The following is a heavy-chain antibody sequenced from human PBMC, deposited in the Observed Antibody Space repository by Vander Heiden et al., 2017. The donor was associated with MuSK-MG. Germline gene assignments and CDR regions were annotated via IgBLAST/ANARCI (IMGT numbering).Heavy chain of an antibody. CDR3: ATVRKGGYDFGSGYYPGGAFDI. J-gene: IGHJ3*02. CDR1: GYTLTELS. CDR2: FDPEDGET. D-gene: IGHD3-3*01. V-gene: IGHV1-24*01. Sequence: QVQLVQSGAEVKKPGASVKVSCKVSGYTLTELSMHWVRQAPGKGLEWMGGFDPEDGETIYAQKFQGRVTMTEDTSTDTAYMELSSLRSEDTAVYYCATVRKGGYDFGSGYYPGGAFDIWGQGTMVTVSS.